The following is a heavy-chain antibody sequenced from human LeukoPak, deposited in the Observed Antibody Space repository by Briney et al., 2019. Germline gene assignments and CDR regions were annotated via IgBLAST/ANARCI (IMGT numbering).Heavy chain of an antibody. D-gene: IGHD3-9*01. J-gene: IGHJ3*02. V-gene: IGHV4-59*08. CDR2: IHYSGGT. CDR3: AKHSVLTGSGYAFDI. Sequence: SETLSLTCTVSGGSISNYYWSWILQSPGKGLEWIGYIHYSGGTKYNPSLKSRVIISVDMSMNQFSLKLSSVTAADTAMYYCAKHSVLTGSGYAFDIWGQGTAVTVSS. CDR1: GGSISNYY.